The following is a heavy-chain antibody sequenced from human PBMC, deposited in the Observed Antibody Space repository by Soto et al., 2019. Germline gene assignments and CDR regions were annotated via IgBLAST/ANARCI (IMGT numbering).Heavy chain of an antibody. CDR2: ISYDGSNK. D-gene: IGHD3-22*01. CDR1: GFTFSSYA. CDR3: ARGLSQITMIVVATYY. Sequence: GSLSLSCAASGFTFSSYAMHWVRQAPCKGLEWVAVISYDGSNKYYADSVKGRFTISRDNSKNTLYLQMNSLRAEDTAVYYCARGLSQITMIVVATYYCGQGTLVTASS. J-gene: IGHJ4*02. V-gene: IGHV3-30-3*01.